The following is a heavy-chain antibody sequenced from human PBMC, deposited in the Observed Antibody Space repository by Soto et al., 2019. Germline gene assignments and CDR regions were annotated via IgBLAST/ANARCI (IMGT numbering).Heavy chain of an antibody. Sequence: EVQLVESGGGLVQPGGSLRLSCVTSGFTFTLYSMNWVRQAPGKGLEWVTYIRNTRMTIYYADSVKGRFTVSRDNAKSSLYLQMDSLRDEDTAVYYCARGNWGSSDYWGQGTLVTVSS. CDR2: IRNTRMTI. D-gene: IGHD7-27*01. CDR1: GFTFTLYS. V-gene: IGHV3-48*02. J-gene: IGHJ4*02. CDR3: ARGNWGSSDY.